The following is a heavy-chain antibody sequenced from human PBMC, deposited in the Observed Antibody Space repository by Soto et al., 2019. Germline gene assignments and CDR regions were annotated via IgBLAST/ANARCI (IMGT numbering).Heavy chain of an antibody. Sequence: SSVKVSCKASGYTFTGYYMHWVRQAPGQGLEWRGWINPNSGGTNYAQKFQGRVTMTRDTTISTAYMELSRLRSDDTAVYYCARALCFWSGYWPGPGCWGHGTLVTAPQ. D-gene: IGHD3-3*01. CDR3: ARALCFWSGYWPGPGC. CDR2: INPNSGGT. CDR1: GYTFTGYY. J-gene: IGHJ4*01. V-gene: IGHV1-2*02.